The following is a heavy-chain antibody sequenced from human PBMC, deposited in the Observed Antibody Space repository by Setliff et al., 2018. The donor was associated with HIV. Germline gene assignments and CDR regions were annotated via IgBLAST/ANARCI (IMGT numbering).Heavy chain of an antibody. J-gene: IGHJ5*02. Sequence: PSETLSLTCTVSGGSISSSSYYWGWIRQPPGKGLEWIGSIYYSGSTYYNPSLKSRVTISVDTSKNQFSLKLSSVTAAGTAVYYCARQEGYCSSTSCYEARFDPWGQGTLVTVSS. D-gene: IGHD2-2*01. CDR2: IYYSGST. CDR1: GGSISSSSYY. CDR3: ARQEGYCSSTSCYEARFDP. V-gene: IGHV4-39*01.